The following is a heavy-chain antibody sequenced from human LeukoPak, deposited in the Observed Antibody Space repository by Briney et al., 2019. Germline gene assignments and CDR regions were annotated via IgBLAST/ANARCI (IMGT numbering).Heavy chain of an antibody. Sequence: SETLSLTCAVSGGSISSYFWHWIRQPPGKGLEWIGEVNHSGSTNYNPSLKSRVTISVDTSKNQFSLELTSVTAADTAVYFCARGRGLRAVNNWFDPWGQGTLVTVSS. D-gene: IGHD3-10*01. CDR3: ARGRGLRAVNNWFDP. CDR1: GGSISSYF. J-gene: IGHJ5*02. CDR2: VNHSGST. V-gene: IGHV4-34*01.